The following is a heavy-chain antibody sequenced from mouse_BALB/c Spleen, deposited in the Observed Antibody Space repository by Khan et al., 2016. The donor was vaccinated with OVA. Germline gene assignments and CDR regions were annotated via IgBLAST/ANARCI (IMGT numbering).Heavy chain of an antibody. CDR2: INTYTGEP. J-gene: IGHJ1*01. CDR3: ARISSYRDTDF. D-gene: IGHD3-3*01. CDR1: GFTFTNYG. Sequence: QIQLVQSGPELKKPGETVKISCKASGFTFTNYGMNWVKQAPGKDLKWMGWINTYTGEPTYGDDFKGRFAFSLETSASTAYLQISNLTNEDTATYFCARISSYRDTDFWGPGTTVTVSS. V-gene: IGHV9-3-1*01.